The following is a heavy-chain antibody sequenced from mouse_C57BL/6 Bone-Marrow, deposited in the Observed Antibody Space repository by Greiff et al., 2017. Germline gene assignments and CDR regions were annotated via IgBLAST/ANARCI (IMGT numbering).Heavy chain of an antibody. D-gene: IGHD2-5*01. CDR1: GYSITSGYD. CDR2: ISYSGST. CDR3: AAYSNRFAY. V-gene: IGHV3-1*01. Sequence: EVQLQQSGPGMVKPSQSLSLTCTVTGYSITSGYDWHWIRHFPGNKLEWMCYISYSGSTNYNPSLKSRISITHDTSKNHFFLKLNSVTTEDTATYYCAAYSNRFAYWGQGTLVTVSA. J-gene: IGHJ3*01.